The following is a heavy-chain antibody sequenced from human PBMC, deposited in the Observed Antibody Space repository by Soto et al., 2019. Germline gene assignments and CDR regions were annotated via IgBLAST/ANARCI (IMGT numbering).Heavy chain of an antibody. CDR1: GFSLSTSGVG. Sequence: SGPTLVNPTQTLTLTCTFSGFSLSTSGVGVGWIRQPPGKALEWLALIYWDADKRYSPSLKSRLTITKHTSKNQVVLTMTNMEPVDTYSYYFFHMGAAYCGGDCYYAYWGQGTQVTV. D-gene: IGHD2-21*02. CDR2: IYWDADK. V-gene: IGHV2-5*02. CDR3: FHMGAAYCGGDCYYAY. J-gene: IGHJ4*02.